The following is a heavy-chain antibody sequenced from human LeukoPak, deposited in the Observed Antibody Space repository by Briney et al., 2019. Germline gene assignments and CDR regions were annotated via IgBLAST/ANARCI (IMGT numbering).Heavy chain of an antibody. Sequence: PGGSLRLSCAASGFTFDDYAMHWVRQAPGKGLEWVSLIGGDSTYYADSVKGRFTISRDNSKNSLYLQMNSLRTEDTALYYCAKSRATDFDYWGQGTLVTVSS. CDR1: GFTFDDYA. J-gene: IGHJ4*02. CDR3: AKSRATDFDY. CDR2: IGGDST. D-gene: IGHD1-26*01. V-gene: IGHV3-43*02.